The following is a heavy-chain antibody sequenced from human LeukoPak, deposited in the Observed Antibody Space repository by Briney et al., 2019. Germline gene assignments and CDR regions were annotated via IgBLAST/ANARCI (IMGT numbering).Heavy chain of an antibody. J-gene: IGHJ4*02. D-gene: IGHD3-10*01. V-gene: IGHV1-46*01. CDR1: GYTFTSYY. Sequence: GASVKVSCKASGYTFTSYYIDWVRQAPGQGLEWMGKIHPNGGSTNYAQRFQGRVTMTRDTSTSTVYMELSSLTSEDTAVYYCPTLKGSFDNWGQGTLVTVSS. CDR3: PTLKGSFDN. CDR2: IHPNGGST.